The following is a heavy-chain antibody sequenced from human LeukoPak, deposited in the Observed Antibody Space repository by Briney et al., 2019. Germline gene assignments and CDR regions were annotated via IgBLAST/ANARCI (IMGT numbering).Heavy chain of an antibody. V-gene: IGHV1-8*01. CDR2: MNPNSGDT. CDR3: ARGLGSYDSSELTWPMISF. Sequence: ASVKVSCKASGYTFTSYEINWVRQATGQGLEWTGWMNPNSGDTAYAQKFQGRITMTRSTSISTAYMELSSLRSEDTAVYYCARGLGSYDSSELTWPMISFWGHGTLVTVSS. CDR1: GYTFTSYE. D-gene: IGHD3-22*01. J-gene: IGHJ4*01.